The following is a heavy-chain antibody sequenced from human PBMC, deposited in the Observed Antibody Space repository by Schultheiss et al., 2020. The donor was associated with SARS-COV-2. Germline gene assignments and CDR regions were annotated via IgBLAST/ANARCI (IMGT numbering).Heavy chain of an antibody. Sequence: GGSLRLSCAASGFTFSNSGMHWVRQAPDKGLEWVAVIWYDGSNKYYADSVKGRFTISRDNSKNTLYLQMNSLRAEDTAVYYCARFGDQYYGMDVWGQGTTVTVSS. J-gene: IGHJ6*02. CDR2: IWYDGSNK. D-gene: IGHD3-10*01. V-gene: IGHV3-33*01. CDR3: ARFGDQYYGMDV. CDR1: GFTFSNSG.